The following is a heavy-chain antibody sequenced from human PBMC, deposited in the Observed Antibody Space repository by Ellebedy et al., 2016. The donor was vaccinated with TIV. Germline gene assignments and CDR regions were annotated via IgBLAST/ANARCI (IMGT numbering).Heavy chain of an antibody. CDR3: AKDIYSGYSGYDNYFDY. CDR2: ISAGGEVT. D-gene: IGHD5-12*01. V-gene: IGHV3-23*01. J-gene: IGHJ4*02. Sequence: GESLKISCAASGLTLRNYALSWLRQAPGKGLEWVSAISAGGEVTYYADSVKGRFTISRDNAKNSLYLQMNSLRAEDTALYYCAKDIYSGYSGYDNYFDYWGQGTLVTVSS. CDR1: GLTLRNYA.